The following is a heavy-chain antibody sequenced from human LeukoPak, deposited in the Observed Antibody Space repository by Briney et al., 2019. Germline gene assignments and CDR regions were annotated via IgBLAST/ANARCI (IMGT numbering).Heavy chain of an antibody. Sequence: GKSLSLSCVTSGFTFSTCGMHWVRQAPGRGLEWVAMISHDGTTTHYADSVRGRFTVSRDTSKNTLYLQMDSLRDEDTAVHHCAKDLHSSGWYNYFDPWGQGTLVTVSS. CDR2: ISHDGTTT. V-gene: IGHV3-30*18. J-gene: IGHJ5*02. CDR3: AKDLHSSGWYNYFDP. D-gene: IGHD6-19*01. CDR1: GFTFSTCG.